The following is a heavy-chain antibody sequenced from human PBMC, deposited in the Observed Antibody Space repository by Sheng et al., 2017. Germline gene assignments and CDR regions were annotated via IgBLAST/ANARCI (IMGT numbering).Heavy chain of an antibody. CDR3: ATFLGYCSSTTCYDAFDI. Sequence: EVQLVESGGGLVQPGGSLRLSCVASGFTFSSYWMSWVRQAPGKGLEWVANIKEDGSEKYYVDSVEGRFTISRDNAKNSLFLQMYSLRAEDTAVYYCATFLGYCSSTTCYDAFDIW. D-gene: IGHD2-2*01. V-gene: IGHV3-7*01. J-gene: IGHJ3*02. CDR2: IKEDGSEK. CDR1: GFTFSSYW.